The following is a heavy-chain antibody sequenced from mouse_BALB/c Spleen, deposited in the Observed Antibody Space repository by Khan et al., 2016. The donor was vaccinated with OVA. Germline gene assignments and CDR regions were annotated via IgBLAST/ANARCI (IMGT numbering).Heavy chain of an antibody. CDR2: INPKNGVT. V-gene: IGHV1-18*01. D-gene: IGHD3-3*01. Sequence: VQLQQSGPELVKPGASVKISCKTSGYTFTEYTLHWVKQSHGKSLGWIGVINPKNGVTSYNHKFRGKATLTVDKSSSTAYMEFRSLTSEDSAVYYCARDAGRYWGQGTSVTVSS. CDR1: GYTFTEYT. J-gene: IGHJ4*01. CDR3: ARDAGRY.